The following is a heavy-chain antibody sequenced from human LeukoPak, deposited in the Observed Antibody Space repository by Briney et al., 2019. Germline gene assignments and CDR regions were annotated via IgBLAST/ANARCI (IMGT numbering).Heavy chain of an antibody. CDR3: ARRNYGSGSHYNGDAFHL. J-gene: IGHJ3*01. Sequence: PGGSLRLSCAASGFTFSSYGMHWVRQARGKGLEWVAVILYDGSNKYYADSVKGRFTISRDNSKNTLYLQMNRLRAEDPAVHYCARRNYGSGSHYNGDAFHLWGQGPMVPVS. D-gene: IGHD3-10*01. CDR1: GFTFSSYG. CDR2: ILYDGSNK. V-gene: IGHV3-30*03.